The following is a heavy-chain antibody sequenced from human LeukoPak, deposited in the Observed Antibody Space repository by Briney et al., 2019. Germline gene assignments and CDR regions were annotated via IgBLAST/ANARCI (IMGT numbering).Heavy chain of an antibody. D-gene: IGHD3-10*01. Sequence: PSETLSLTCTVSGGSISSYYWSWIRQPPGKGLEWIGYIYYSGSTNYNPSLKSRVTISVDTSENQFSLKLSSVTAADTAVYYCARSTYYYGSGSYYRRFDYWGQGTLVTVSS. CDR2: IYYSGST. CDR3: ARSTYYYGSGSYYRRFDY. CDR1: GGSISSYY. J-gene: IGHJ4*02. V-gene: IGHV4-59*01.